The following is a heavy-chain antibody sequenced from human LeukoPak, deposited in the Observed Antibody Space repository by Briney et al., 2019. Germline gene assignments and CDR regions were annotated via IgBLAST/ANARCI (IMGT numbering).Heavy chain of an antibody. CDR1: GYTFTSYY. V-gene: IGHV1-46*01. J-gene: IGHJ4*02. Sequence: ASVKVSCKASGYTFTSYYMHWVRQAPGQGLEWMGIINPSGGSTSYAQKFQGRVTMTEDTSTDTAYMEPSSLRSEDTAVYYCATAFWDPGYSYGFFDYWGQGTLVTVSS. D-gene: IGHD5-18*01. CDR3: ATAFWDPGYSYGFFDY. CDR2: INPSGGST.